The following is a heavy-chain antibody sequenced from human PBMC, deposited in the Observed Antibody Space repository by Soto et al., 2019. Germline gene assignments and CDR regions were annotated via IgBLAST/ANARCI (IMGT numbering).Heavy chain of an antibody. CDR1: GGSISSYY. CDR2: IYTSGST. V-gene: IGHV4-4*07. D-gene: IGHD6-13*01. J-gene: IGHJ6*02. CDR3: ARGMQQLANIGYYYYYGMDV. Sequence: SETLSLTCTVSGGSISSYYWSWIRQPAGKGLEWIGRIYTSGSTNYNPSLKSRVTMSVDTSKNQFSLKLSSVTAADTAVYYCARGMQQLANIGYYYYYGMDVWGQGTTVTVSS.